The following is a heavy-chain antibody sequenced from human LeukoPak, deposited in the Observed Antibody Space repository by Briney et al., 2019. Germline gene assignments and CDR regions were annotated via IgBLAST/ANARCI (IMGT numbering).Heavy chain of an antibody. J-gene: IGHJ4*02. CDR1: GFTFSSYA. V-gene: IGHV3-23*01. Sequence: PGGSLRLSCAASGFTFSSYAMSWVRQAPGKGLEWVSAISGSGGSTYYADSVKGRFTISRDNSKNTLYLQMNSLRAEDTAVYHCARDRIVVVPAAISYYFDYWGQGTLVTVSS. CDR3: ARDRIVVVPAAISYYFDY. D-gene: IGHD2-2*01. CDR2: ISGSGGST.